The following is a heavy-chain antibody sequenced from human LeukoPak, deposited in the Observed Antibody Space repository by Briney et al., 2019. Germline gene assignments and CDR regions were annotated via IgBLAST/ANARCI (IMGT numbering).Heavy chain of an antibody. Sequence: ASVKVSCKASGCTFTSYYMHWVRQAPGQGLEWMGIINPSGGSTSYAQKFQGRVTMTRDMSTSTVYMELSSLRSEDTAVYYCARLYSNYGFGSGYFDLWGRGTLVTVSS. V-gene: IGHV1-46*01. CDR2: INPSGGST. CDR1: GCTFTSYY. J-gene: IGHJ2*01. D-gene: IGHD4-11*01. CDR3: ARLYSNYGFGSGYFDL.